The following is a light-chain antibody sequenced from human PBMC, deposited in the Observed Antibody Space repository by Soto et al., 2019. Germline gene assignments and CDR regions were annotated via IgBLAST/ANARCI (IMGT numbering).Light chain of an antibody. J-gene: IGKJ5*01. CDR1: QSASSSY. CDR2: GAS. Sequence: EIVMTQSPATLSVSPGERATLSCRASQSASSSYLAWYQQKPGQAPRLLIYGASSRATGIPDRFSGSGSGTDFTLTISRLEPEDFAVYYCQQYGSPITFGQGTRLEIK. CDR3: QQYGSPIT. V-gene: IGKV3-20*01.